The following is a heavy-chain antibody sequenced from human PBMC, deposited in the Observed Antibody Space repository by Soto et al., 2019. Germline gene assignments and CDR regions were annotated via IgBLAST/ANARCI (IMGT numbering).Heavy chain of an antibody. CDR1: GFTFSSYA. CDR2: ISGSGGST. D-gene: IGHD3-3*01. V-gene: IGHV3-23*01. CDR3: ATNYDLSSGYSW. Sequence: GGSLRLCCAASGFTFSSYAMSWVRQAPGNGLDWVSAISGSGGSTYYADSVKCRFTISRDNSKNTLYLQMNGLRAEDTVVYYCATNYDLSSGYSWWGQGTLVTVSS. J-gene: IGHJ4*02.